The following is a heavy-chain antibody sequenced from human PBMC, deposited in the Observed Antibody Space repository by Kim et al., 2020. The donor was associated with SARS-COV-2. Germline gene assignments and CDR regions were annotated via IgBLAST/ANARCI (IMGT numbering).Heavy chain of an antibody. V-gene: IGHV7-4-1*02. CDR2: INANTGNP. D-gene: IGHD2-2*01. CDR1: GYTFTSYA. J-gene: IGHJ6*02. Sequence: ASVKVSCKASGYTFTSYAMSWVRQAPGQGLEWTGWINANTGNPTYAQGFTGRFVFSLDTSVSTAYLQISSLKAEDTAVYYCARSGGGYANYYYTGVDVWGQGTTVTSP. CDR3: ARSGGGYANYYYTGVDV.